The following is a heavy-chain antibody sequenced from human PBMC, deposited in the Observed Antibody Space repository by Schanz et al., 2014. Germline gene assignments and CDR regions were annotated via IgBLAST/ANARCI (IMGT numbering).Heavy chain of an antibody. V-gene: IGHV1-8*01. D-gene: IGHD3-10*01. CDR1: GYTFTSYD. CDR2: MNSKTGNT. Sequence: QVQLVQSGAEVKKPGASVKVSCKASGYTFTSYDINWVRQATGQGLEWMGWMNSKTGNTGYAQRFQGRVTMTRNTSITTAYLELSSLRSGDTAVYYCAKYRGYYRVSGSYRELEYWGQGTLVTVSS. CDR3: AKYRGYYRVSGSYRELEY. J-gene: IGHJ4*02.